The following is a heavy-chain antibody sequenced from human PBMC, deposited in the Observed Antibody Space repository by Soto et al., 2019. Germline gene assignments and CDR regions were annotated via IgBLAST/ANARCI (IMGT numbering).Heavy chain of an antibody. CDR2: MNPNSGNT. Sequence: ASVKVSCKASGYTFTSYDINWVRQATGQGLEWMGWMNPNSGNTGYAQKFQGRVTMTRNTSISTAYMELSSLRSEDTAVYYCASGTGAYYYYYYMDVWVKGTTVTVSS. D-gene: IGHD7-27*01. CDR3: ASGTGAYYYYYYMDV. J-gene: IGHJ6*03. CDR1: GYTFTSYD. V-gene: IGHV1-8*02.